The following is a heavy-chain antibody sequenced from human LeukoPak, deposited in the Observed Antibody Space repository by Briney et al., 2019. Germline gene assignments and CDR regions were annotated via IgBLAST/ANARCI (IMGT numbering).Heavy chain of an antibody. J-gene: IGHJ6*03. Sequence: PSVTLSLTCTVSVGSLNSGDSYGRWIRQRTGEVLEWVGCIYYSCSTYYNPSLKSRITLSLDTSKNQFSLRLSSVTAADTAVYYCARDNGDFRSIYYYMDVWGKGPRSPSP. CDR1: VGSLNSGDSY. CDR3: ARDNGDFRSIYYYMDV. D-gene: IGHD2-8*01. CDR2: IYYSCST. V-gene: IGHV4-31*03.